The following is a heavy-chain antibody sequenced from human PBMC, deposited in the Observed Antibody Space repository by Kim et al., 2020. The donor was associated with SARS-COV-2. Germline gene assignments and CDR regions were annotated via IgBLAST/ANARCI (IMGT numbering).Heavy chain of an antibody. CDR3: TRGSYYDGSGFFYGDY. V-gene: IGHV3-20*03. Sequence: DSVKGRFIISRDTAKNSLYLQMNRLRAEDTAFYYCTRGSYYDGSGFFYGDYWGQGTLVTVSS. J-gene: IGHJ4*02. D-gene: IGHD3-22*01.